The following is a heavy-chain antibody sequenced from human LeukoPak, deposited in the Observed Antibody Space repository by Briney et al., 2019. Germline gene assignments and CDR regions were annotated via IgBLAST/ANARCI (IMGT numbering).Heavy chain of an antibody. J-gene: IGHJ4*02. D-gene: IGHD6-19*01. Sequence: PGGSLRLSCAASGFTFSSFTLNWVRQAPGKGLEWVSSISSSGSYIYYADSVKGRFTVSRDNSKNTLYLQMNSLRAEDTAVYYCAKSLAVAGTTTLDYWGQGTLVTVSS. CDR2: ISSSGSYI. CDR1: GFTFSSFT. V-gene: IGHV3-21*01. CDR3: AKSLAVAGTTTLDY.